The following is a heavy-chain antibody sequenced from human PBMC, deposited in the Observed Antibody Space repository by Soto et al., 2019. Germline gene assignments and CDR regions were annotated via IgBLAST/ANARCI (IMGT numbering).Heavy chain of an antibody. Sequence: EVQLVESGGGLIQPGGPLRLSCAASGFTVSDKYMNWVRQAPGKGLEWVSVIYTSGTTYYADSVKGRFTISRDNFKNTLYLQMNSLRAEDTAMYYCARDGFGRYDGSGSEAFDIWGQGTMVTVSS. CDR3: ARDGFGRYDGSGSEAFDI. CDR1: GFTVSDKY. V-gene: IGHV3-53*01. D-gene: IGHD3-10*01. CDR2: IYTSGTT. J-gene: IGHJ3*02.